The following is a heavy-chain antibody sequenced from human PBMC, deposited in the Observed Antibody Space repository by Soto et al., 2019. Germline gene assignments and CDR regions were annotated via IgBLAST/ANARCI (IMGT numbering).Heavy chain of an antibody. CDR1: GDSISSYD. CDR3: GRALGYSGYEYFDY. D-gene: IGHD5-12*01. V-gene: IGHV4-59*08. J-gene: IGHJ4*02. Sequence: SETLSLTCTVSGDSISSYDWSWIRQPPGKGLEWIGYIYYSGSTNYNPSLKSRVTISVDTSKNQFSLKLSSVTAADTAVYYCGRALGYSGYEYFDYWGQGTLVTVSS. CDR2: IYYSGST.